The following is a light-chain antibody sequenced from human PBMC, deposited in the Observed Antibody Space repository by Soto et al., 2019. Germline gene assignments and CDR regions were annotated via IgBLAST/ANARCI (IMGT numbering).Light chain of an antibody. CDR1: SSNIGAGYD. V-gene: IGLV1-40*01. J-gene: IGLJ1*01. CDR2: GNS. CDR3: QSYDSSLSGLDYV. Sequence: QSVLTQPPSVSGAPGQRVTISYTGSSSNIGAGYDVHWYQQLPGTAPKLLIYGNSNRPSGVPDRFSGSKSGTSASLAITGLQAEDEADYYCQSYDSSLSGLDYVFGTGTKVTVL.